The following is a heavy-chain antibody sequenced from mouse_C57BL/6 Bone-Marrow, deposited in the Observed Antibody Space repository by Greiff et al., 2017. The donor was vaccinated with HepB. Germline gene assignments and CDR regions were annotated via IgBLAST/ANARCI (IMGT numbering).Heavy chain of an antibody. CDR3: ARWGYGSRFAY. Sequence: VQLQESGAELARPGASVKLSCKASGYTFTSYGISWVKQRTGQGLEWIGEIYPRSGNTYYNEKFKGKATLTADKSSSTAYMELRSLTSEDSAVYFCARWGYGSRFAYWGQGTLVTVSA. CDR2: IYPRSGNT. CDR1: GYTFTSYG. D-gene: IGHD1-1*01. V-gene: IGHV1-81*01. J-gene: IGHJ3*01.